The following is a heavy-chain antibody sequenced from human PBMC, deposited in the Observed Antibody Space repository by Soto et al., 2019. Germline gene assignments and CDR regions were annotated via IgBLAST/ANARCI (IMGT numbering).Heavy chain of an antibody. CDR2: VSTNGAT. Sequence: SETLSLTCTVSDDFISSYYWNWIRQPAGKGLEWIGRVSTNGATNYNPSLESRVTMSVDTSKNQFSLKLTSVTAADTAVYFCARADYEILTGYYAIDVWGQGTTVTVPS. V-gene: IGHV4-4*07. CDR3: ARADYEILTGYYAIDV. D-gene: IGHD3-9*01. CDR1: DDFISSYY. J-gene: IGHJ6*02.